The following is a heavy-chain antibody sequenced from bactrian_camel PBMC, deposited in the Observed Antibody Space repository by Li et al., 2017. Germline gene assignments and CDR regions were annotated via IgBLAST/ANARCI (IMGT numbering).Heavy chain of an antibody. CDR2: INSYLTP. Sequence: VQLVESGGGSVQSGGSLRLSCAASGSGYVSGTYCLGWFRQAPGARRERVASINSYLTPNYADSVKGRFTISIDVAKNTLYLQMNSLKPEDTAIYYCAAHPSWLPTCPADFHYWGQGTQVTVS. CDR1: GSGYVSGTYC. J-gene: IGHJ4*01. V-gene: IGHV3S53*01. CDR3: AAHPSWLPTCPADFHY. D-gene: IGHD1*01.